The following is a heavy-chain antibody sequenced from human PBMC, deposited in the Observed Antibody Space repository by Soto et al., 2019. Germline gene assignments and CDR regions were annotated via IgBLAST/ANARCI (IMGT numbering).Heavy chain of an antibody. CDR1: GFTFSSYG. CDR3: AKDLYSSSWYFGQYYYYGMDV. D-gene: IGHD6-13*01. Sequence: GGSLRLSCAASGFTFSSYGMHWVRQAPGKGLEWVAVISYDGSNKYYADSVKGRFTISRDNSKNTLYLQMNSLRAEDTAVYYCAKDLYSSSWYFGQYYYYGMDVWGQGTTVTVSS. V-gene: IGHV3-30*18. J-gene: IGHJ6*02. CDR2: ISYDGSNK.